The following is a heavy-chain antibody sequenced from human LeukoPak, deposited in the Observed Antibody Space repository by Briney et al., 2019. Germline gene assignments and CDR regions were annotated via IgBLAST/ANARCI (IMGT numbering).Heavy chain of an antibody. CDR1: GGSISSGSYY. D-gene: IGHD3-10*01. J-gene: IGHJ5*02. CDR3: ARSIYGSGMDWFDP. V-gene: IGHV4-61*02. CDR2: IYTSGST. Sequence: SETLSLTCTVSGGSISSGSYYWSWIRQPAGKGLEWIGRIYTSGSTNYNPSLKSRVTISVDTSKNQFSLKLSSVTAADTAVYYCARSIYGSGMDWFDPWGQGTLVTVSS.